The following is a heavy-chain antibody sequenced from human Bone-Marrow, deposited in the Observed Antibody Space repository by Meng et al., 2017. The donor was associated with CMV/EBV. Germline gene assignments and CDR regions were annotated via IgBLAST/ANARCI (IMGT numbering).Heavy chain of an antibody. D-gene: IGHD2-2*01. Sequence: SETLSLTCTVSGGSVSSGSYYWSWIRQPPGKGLEWIGYIYYSGSTNYNPSLKRRVTISVDTSKNQFSLKLSSVTAADTDVYYCARDFWVVSRLGRDVWGQGTTVTVSS. V-gene: IGHV4-61*01. CDR1: GGSVSSGSYY. J-gene: IGHJ6*02. CDR2: IYYSGST. CDR3: ARDFWVVSRLGRDV.